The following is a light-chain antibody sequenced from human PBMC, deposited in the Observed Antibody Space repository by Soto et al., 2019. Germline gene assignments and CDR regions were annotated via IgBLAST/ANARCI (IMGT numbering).Light chain of an antibody. J-gene: IGLJ1*01. CDR2: EVT. Sequence: QSLLTQPPSASGSPVQSVTISCTGTSSDVCGYNYVSWYQQHPGKSPKLVIYEVTKRPSGVPDRFSGSKSGNTASLTVSGLQAEDEADYYCSSFTGXSTIVGTGTKVXV. CDR1: SSDVCGYNY. V-gene: IGLV2-8*01. CDR3: SSFTGXSTI.